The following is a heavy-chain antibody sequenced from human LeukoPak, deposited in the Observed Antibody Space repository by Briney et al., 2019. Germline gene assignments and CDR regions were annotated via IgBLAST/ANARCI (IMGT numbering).Heavy chain of an antibody. D-gene: IGHD3-16*02. CDR3: ARENYVWGSYRYNYYGMDV. V-gene: IGHV1-18*01. Sequence: ASVKVSCKASGYTFTSYGISWVRQAPGQGLEWMGWISAYNGNTNYAQKLQGRVTMTTDTSTSTAYMELRSLRSDDTAVYYCARENYVWGSYRYNYYGMDVWGQGTTVTVSS. CDR1: GYTFTSYG. J-gene: IGHJ6*02. CDR2: ISAYNGNT.